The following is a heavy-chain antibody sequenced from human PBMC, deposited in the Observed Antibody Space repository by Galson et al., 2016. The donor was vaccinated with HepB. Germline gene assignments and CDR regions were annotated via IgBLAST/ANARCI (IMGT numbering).Heavy chain of an antibody. CDR1: GDSFSGYY. D-gene: IGHD2-15*01. CDR2: IYYSGTT. V-gene: IGHV4-59*01. CDR3: ARQGGSGHPPYFDY. Sequence: SETLSLTCTVSGDSFSGYYWSWIRQPPGKGLEWIGYIYYSGTTYYHPSLQSRVTISIDTSKNQFSLKLNSATAADAAVYFLARQGGSGHPPYFDYWGQGTLVSVSS. J-gene: IGHJ4*02.